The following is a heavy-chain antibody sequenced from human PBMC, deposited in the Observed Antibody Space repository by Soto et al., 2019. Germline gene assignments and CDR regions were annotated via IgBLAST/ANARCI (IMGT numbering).Heavy chain of an antibody. J-gene: IGHJ3*02. V-gene: IGHV3-23*01. Sequence: GGLLRLSCAASGFTFSSYAMSWVRQAPGKGLEWVSAISGSGGSTYYADSVKGRFTISRDNSKNTLYLQMNSLRAEDTAVYYCAKGSQLTDDAFDIWGQGTMVTVSS. D-gene: IGHD2-2*01. CDR1: GFTFSSYA. CDR3: AKGSQLTDDAFDI. CDR2: ISGSGGST.